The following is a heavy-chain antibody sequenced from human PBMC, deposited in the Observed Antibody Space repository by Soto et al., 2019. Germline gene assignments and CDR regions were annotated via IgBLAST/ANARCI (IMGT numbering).Heavy chain of an antibody. J-gene: IGHJ4*02. CDR3: ARVYSYDSSGYPDY. CDR2: TRNKANSYTT. V-gene: IGHV3-72*01. CDR1: GFTFSDHY. D-gene: IGHD3-22*01. Sequence: EVQLVESGGGLVQPGGSLRLSCAASGFTFSDHYMDWVRQAPGKGLEWVGRTRNKANSYTTEYAASVKGRFTISRDDSKNSLYLQMNSLKTEDTAVYYCARVYSYDSSGYPDYWGQGTLVTVSS.